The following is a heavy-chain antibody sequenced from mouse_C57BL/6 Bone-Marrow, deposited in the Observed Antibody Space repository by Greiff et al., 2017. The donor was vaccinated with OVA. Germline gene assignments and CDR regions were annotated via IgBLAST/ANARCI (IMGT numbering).Heavy chain of an antibody. CDR3: AREGTRYFDV. J-gene: IGHJ1*03. V-gene: IGHV1-64*01. CDR1: GYTFTSYW. Sequence: VQLQQSGAELVKPGASVKLSCKASGYTFTSYWMHWVKQRPGQGLEWIGMIHPNSGSTNYNEKFKSKATLTVDKSSSTAYMQLSSLTSEDSAVYYCAREGTRYFDVWGTGTTVTVSS. D-gene: IGHD3-3*01. CDR2: IHPNSGST.